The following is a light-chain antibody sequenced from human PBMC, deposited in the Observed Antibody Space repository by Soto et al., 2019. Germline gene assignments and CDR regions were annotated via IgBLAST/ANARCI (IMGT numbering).Light chain of an antibody. CDR2: EVI. CDR3: CSYTITYTLV. V-gene: IGLV2-14*01. Sequence: QSALTQPPSASGSPGQSVTISCTGGSSDIGGYNYVSWYQQRPGKVPRLIIYEVIDRPSGVSDRFSGSKSGNTASLTISSLQFEDEADYYCCSYTITYTLVFGGGTKLTVL. CDR1: SSDIGGYNY. J-gene: IGLJ3*02.